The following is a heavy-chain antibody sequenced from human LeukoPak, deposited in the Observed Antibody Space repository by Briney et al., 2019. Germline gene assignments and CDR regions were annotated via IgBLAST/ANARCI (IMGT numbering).Heavy chain of an antibody. CDR1: GFTFSRYW. Sequence: GGSLRLSCVASGFTFSRYWMTWVRQAPGKGLEWVANIKQDGSEKYYVDSVKGRFTISRDNAKNSLYLHMNSLRGEDTAVYYCARDSTMVRGVFDLWGQGTLVTVSS. CDR2: IKQDGSEK. V-gene: IGHV3-7*01. D-gene: IGHD3-10*01. J-gene: IGHJ5*02. CDR3: ARDSTMVRGVFDL.